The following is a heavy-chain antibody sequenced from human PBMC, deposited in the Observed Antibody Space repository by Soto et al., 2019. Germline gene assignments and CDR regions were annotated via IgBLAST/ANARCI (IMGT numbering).Heavy chain of an antibody. CDR1: GFIFSSYA. V-gene: IGHV3-23*01. D-gene: IGHD3-10*01. J-gene: IGHJ4*01. CDR2: ISGRGGSS. Sequence: EVGVLESGGGLVQPGGSLSLSCAASGFIFSSYAMTWVRLAPGKGLEWVSGISGRGGSSFYGDSVKGRFTISRDNSENRVYLQANSLKAEDTAVYFCVRVAGSGGFYDYWGHGTLVTVSS. CDR3: VRVAGSGGFYDY.